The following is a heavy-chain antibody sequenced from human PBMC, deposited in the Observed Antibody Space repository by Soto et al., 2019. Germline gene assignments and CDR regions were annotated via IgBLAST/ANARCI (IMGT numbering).Heavy chain of an antibody. CDR3: ARVQIRGGSYYYCGMDV. Sequence: QVQVVESGGGVVQPGRSLRLSCAASGLTFSSYGMHWVRQAPGKGLEWVAVIWYDGSNKYYADSVKGRFTISRDNSKNTLYLQMNSLRAVDTAVYYCARVQIRGGSYYYCGMDVWGQGTTVTVSS. CDR2: IWYDGSNK. J-gene: IGHJ6*02. V-gene: IGHV3-33*01. D-gene: IGHD3-16*01. CDR1: GLTFSSYG.